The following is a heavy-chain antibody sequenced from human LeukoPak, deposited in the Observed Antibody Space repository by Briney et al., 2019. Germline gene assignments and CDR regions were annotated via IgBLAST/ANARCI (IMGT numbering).Heavy chain of an antibody. Sequence: PSETLSLTCNVSGDTVINNHYYWGWIRQSPGKDLEWIENIYYSGALFSRGDTYYNPSLKSRVTISVDTSKNQSSPKVRSLTAADTAVYYCASWRGYRGYDYGFDYWGQGTLVTVSS. D-gene: IGHD5-12*01. CDR1: GDTVINNHYY. CDR2: IYYSGALFSRGDT. J-gene: IGHJ4*02. V-gene: IGHV4-39*07. CDR3: ASWRGYRGYDYGFDY.